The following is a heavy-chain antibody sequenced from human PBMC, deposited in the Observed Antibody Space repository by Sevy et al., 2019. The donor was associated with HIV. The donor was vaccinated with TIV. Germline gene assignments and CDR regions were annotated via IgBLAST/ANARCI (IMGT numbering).Heavy chain of an antibody. Sequence: GGSLRLSCAASGISFSNYWMSWVRQAPGKGLEWVANINQDGSEKKFVGSVKGRFTISRDNDKNSVYLQMNSLTAEDTAVYYCARDRWAKYPEDGFDIWGQGTMVTVSS. CDR1: GISFSNYW. V-gene: IGHV3-7*01. J-gene: IGHJ3*02. CDR2: INQDGSEK. CDR3: ARDRWAKYPEDGFDI.